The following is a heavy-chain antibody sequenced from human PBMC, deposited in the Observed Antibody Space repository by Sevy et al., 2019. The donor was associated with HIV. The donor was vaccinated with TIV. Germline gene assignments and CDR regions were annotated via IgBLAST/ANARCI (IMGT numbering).Heavy chain of an antibody. J-gene: IGHJ4*02. V-gene: IGHV4-59*01. D-gene: IGHD2-15*01. Sequence: SETLSLTCNVSGDSISSYFWSWFRQPPGKGLEGIEYIYYSGSSEYNPSLRSRVTISIDTSKKYLSMKLTSVTAADTAVYYCARDSAVVPRALVYWGQGTLVTVSS. CDR2: IYYSGSS. CDR1: GDSISSYF. CDR3: ARDSAVVPRALVY.